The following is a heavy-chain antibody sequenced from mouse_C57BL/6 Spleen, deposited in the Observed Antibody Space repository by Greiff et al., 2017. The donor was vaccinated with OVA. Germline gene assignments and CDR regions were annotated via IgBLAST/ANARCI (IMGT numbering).Heavy chain of an antibody. CDR3: ARDLYQSAMDY. V-gene: IGHV1-69*01. D-gene: IGHD2-1*01. J-gene: IGHJ4*01. CDR1: GYTFTSYW. CDR2: IDPSDSYT. Sequence: VQLQQPGAELVMPGASVKLSCKASGYTFTSYWMHWVKQRPGQGLEWIGEIDPSDSYTNYNQKFKGKSTLTVDKSSSTAYMQLSSLTSEDSAVYYCARDLYQSAMDYWGQGTSVTVSS.